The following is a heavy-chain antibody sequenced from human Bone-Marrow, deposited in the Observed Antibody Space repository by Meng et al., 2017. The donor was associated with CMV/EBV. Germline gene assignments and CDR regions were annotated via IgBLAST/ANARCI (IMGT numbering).Heavy chain of an antibody. V-gene: IGHV3-74*01. CDR3: ARDARIAAPDY. CDR1: GFTFSSYW. J-gene: IGHJ4*02. D-gene: IGHD6-6*01. CDR2: INSDGSST. Sequence: GGLRLSCAASGFTFSSYWMHWVRQAPGKGLVWVSRINSDGSSTSYADSVKGRFTISRDNAKNTLYLQMNSLRAEDTAVYYCARDARIAAPDYWGQGTLVTVSS.